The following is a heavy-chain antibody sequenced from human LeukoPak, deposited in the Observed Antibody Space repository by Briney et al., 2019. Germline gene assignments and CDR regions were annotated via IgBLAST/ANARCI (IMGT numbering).Heavy chain of an antibody. CDR1: GFTFSSYA. V-gene: IGHV3-23*01. J-gene: IGHJ4*02. D-gene: IGHD5-12*01. Sequence: GGSLTLSCAASGFTFSSYAMSWVRQAPGKGLEWVSGISGSGGNTYYADSVKGRFTISRDNSKNTLYLRMNSLRAEDTAVYYCAKDTSPYSGYDCSDYWGQGTLVTVSS. CDR2: ISGSGGNT. CDR3: AKDTSPYSGYDCSDY.